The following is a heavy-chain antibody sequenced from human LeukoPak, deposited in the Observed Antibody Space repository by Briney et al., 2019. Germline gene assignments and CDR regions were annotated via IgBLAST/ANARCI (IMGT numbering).Heavy chain of an antibody. CDR1: GGSISSYY. J-gene: IGHJ3*01. V-gene: IGHV4-59*01. CDR3: ARDLRVGGSSGWYAFDV. D-gene: IGHD6-19*01. Sequence: PSETLSLTCTVSGGSISSYYWSWIRQPPGKGREGIGYIYYRGSTNYNPSLKSRVTISIDTAKNQFSLKLSSVTAADTAVYYCARDLRVGGSSGWYAFDVWGQGTMVTVSS. CDR2: IYYRGST.